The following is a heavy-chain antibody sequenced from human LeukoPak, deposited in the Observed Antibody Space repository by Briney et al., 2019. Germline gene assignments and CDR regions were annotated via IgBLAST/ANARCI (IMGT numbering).Heavy chain of an antibody. CDR2: ISSSSSSYI. Sequence: GGSLTLSCAVSGFTFSRFSMTWVRQAPGKGLELVSSISSSSSSYIYYRDSVKGRFTISRDNAKNSLYLQMHSLRAEDTAVYYCALVGATSWAPFDYWGQGTLVTVSS. CDR3: ALVGATSWAPFDY. D-gene: IGHD1-26*01. CDR1: GFTFSRFS. V-gene: IGHV3-21*01. J-gene: IGHJ4*02.